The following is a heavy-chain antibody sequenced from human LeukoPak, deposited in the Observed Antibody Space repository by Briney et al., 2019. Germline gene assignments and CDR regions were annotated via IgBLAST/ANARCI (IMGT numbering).Heavy chain of an antibody. CDR2: ISSKAKRYAT. CDR3: TRIPSGDFDNWFDP. CDR1: GFTFSGSV. Sequence: GGSLRLSCAASGFTFSGSVIHWVRQASGKGLEWVGRISSKAKRYATAYAASVQGRFTISRDDSKNTAYLQMNSLRTEDTAVYYCTRIPSGDFDNWFDPWGLGTLVTVSS. V-gene: IGHV3-73*01. D-gene: IGHD4-17*01. J-gene: IGHJ5*02.